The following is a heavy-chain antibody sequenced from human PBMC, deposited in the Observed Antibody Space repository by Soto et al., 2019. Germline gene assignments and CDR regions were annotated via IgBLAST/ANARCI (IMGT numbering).Heavy chain of an antibody. CDR2: IKPDGSEK. V-gene: IGHV3-7*04. D-gene: IGHD3-22*01. CDR1: GFTFSSYW. Sequence: GSLRLSCAASGFTFSSYWMSWVRQAPGKRLEWVANIKPDGSEKWYVDSVKGRFTVSRDNTKNSLYLQVNSLRVEDTAVYYCARGDYYDSSGPFSDAFDIWGQGTMVTVS. CDR3: ARGDYYDSSGPFSDAFDI. J-gene: IGHJ3*02.